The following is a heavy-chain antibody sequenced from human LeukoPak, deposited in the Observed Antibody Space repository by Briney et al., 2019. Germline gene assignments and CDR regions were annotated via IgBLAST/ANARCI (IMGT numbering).Heavy chain of an antibody. V-gene: IGHV4-34*01. Sequence: SETLSLTCTVSGDSISSYYWSWIRQPPGKGLEWIGEINHSGSTNYNPSLKSRVTISVDTSKNQFSLKLSSVTAADTAVYYCARGKRYMDVWGKGTTVTVSS. D-gene: IGHD5-24*01. CDR1: GDSISSYY. J-gene: IGHJ6*03. CDR2: INHSGST. CDR3: ARGKRYMDV.